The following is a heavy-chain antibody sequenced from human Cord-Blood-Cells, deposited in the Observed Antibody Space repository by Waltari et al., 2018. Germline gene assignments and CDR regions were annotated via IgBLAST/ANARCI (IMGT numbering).Heavy chain of an antibody. CDR2: IYHSGNT. J-gene: IGHJ4*02. CDR3: ARAGVERGYDY. CDR1: GYSISSGYY. V-gene: IGHV4-38-2*01. D-gene: IGHD5-12*01. Sequence: QVQLQETGPGLVKPSETLSLTCAVSGYSISSGYYWGWIRQPPGKGLEWIGSIYHSGNTYYNPSLKSRVTISVDTSKNQFSLKLSSVTAADTAVYYCARAGVERGYDYWGQGTLVTVSS.